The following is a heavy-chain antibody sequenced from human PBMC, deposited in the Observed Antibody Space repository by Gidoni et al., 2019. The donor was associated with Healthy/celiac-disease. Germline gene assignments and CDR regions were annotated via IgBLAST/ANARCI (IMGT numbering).Heavy chain of an antibody. CDR1: GFTFSSYA. Sequence: EVQLLESGGGLVQPGGSLRLSCAASGFTFSSYAIRWVRQAPGKGLEWVTAISGSGGSTYYADSVKGRFTISRDNSKNTLYLQMNSLRAEDTAVYYCASRYYFDYWGQGTLVTVSS. CDR3: ASRYYFDY. V-gene: IGHV3-23*01. CDR2: ISGSGGST. J-gene: IGHJ4*02.